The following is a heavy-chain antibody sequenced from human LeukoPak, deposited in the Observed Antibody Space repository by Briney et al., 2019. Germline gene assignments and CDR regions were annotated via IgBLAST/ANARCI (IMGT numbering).Heavy chain of an antibody. J-gene: IGHJ4*02. CDR2: ISSSSSTI. CDR3: VRDSRRVLFDY. V-gene: IGHV3-48*04. Sequence: GGSLRLSCAASGFTFSSYSMNWVRQAPGKGLEWASYISSSSSTIYYADSVKGRFTISRDNAKNSLYLQMNSLRAEDTAVYYCVRDSRRVLFDYWGQGTLVTVSS. CDR1: GFTFSSYS.